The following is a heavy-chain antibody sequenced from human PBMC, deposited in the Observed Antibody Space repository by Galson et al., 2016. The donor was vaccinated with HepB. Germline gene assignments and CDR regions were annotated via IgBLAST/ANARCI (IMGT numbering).Heavy chain of an antibody. CDR3: AYSWSYFDY. D-gene: IGHD1-26*01. CDR2: IYSGGTT. V-gene: IGHV3-53*01. Sequence: SLRLSCAASGFTVSSNYMSWVRQAPGKGLEGVSVIYSGGTTFYGDSVKGRFTLSRDTSKNTLYLQMNSLRAEDTAVYYCAYSWSYFDYWGQGTLVTVSS. J-gene: IGHJ4*02. CDR1: GFTVSSNY.